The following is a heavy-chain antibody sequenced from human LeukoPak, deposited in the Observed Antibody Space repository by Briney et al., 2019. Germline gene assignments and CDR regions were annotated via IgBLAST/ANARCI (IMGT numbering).Heavy chain of an antibody. CDR2: IIPIFGTA. CDR1: GGTFSSYA. CDR3: ARGYYYDSSGYQPFDY. V-gene: IGHV1-69*13. J-gene: IGHJ4*02. D-gene: IGHD3-22*01. Sequence: SVKVSCKASGGTFSSYAISWVRQAPGQGLEWMGGIIPIFGTANYAQKFQGRVTITADESTSTAYMELSSLRSEDTAVYYCARGYYYDSSGYQPFDYWGQGTLVTVSS.